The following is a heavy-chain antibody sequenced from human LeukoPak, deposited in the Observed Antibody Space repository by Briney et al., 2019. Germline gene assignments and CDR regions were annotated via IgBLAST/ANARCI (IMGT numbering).Heavy chain of an antibody. CDR1: GYSFTSYW. Sequence: GESLKISCKGSGYSFTSYWIGWVRQMPGKGLEWMGIIYPGDPDTRYSPSFQGQVTISADKSISTAYLQWSSLKASDTAMYYCARRPGYCSGGSCFTLGNWFDPWGQGTLVTVSS. CDR2: IYPGDPDT. D-gene: IGHD2-15*01. J-gene: IGHJ5*02. CDR3: ARRPGYCSGGSCFTLGNWFDP. V-gene: IGHV5-51*01.